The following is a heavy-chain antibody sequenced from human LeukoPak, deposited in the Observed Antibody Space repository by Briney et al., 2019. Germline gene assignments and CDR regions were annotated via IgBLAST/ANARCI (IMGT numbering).Heavy chain of an antibody. V-gene: IGHV1-8*03. CDR1: GYTFTSYD. CDR3: ARNHHYFDIAFDY. Sequence: ASVKVSCKASGYTFTSYDINWVRQATGQGLEWMGWMNPNSGNTGYAQKFQGRVAIIRNTSISTAYMELSSLRSEDTAIYYCARNHHYFDIAFDYWGQGSLVTVSS. CDR2: MNPNSGNT. D-gene: IGHD2/OR15-2a*01. J-gene: IGHJ4*02.